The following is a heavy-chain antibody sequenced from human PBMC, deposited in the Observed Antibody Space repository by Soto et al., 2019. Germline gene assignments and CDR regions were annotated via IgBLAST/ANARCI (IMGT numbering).Heavy chain of an antibody. D-gene: IGHD2-15*01. J-gene: IGHJ4*02. CDR2: ISYDGSSK. Sequence: GGSLRLSCAASGFTFSSYSMHWVRQAPGKGLKWVAVISYDGSSKYYADSVKGRFTISRDNSKNTLFLQMNSLRAEDTAFYYCTVGYCGGGTCYPVPFDYRGQGTLVTVSS. CDR1: GFTFSSYS. V-gene: IGHV3-30-3*01. CDR3: TVGYCGGGTCYPVPFDY.